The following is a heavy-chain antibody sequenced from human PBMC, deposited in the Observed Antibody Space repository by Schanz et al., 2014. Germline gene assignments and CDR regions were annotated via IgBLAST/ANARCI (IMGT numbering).Heavy chain of an antibody. Sequence: EVQLLESGGGLVQPGGSLRLSCAASGFTFSSYAMSWVRQAPGKGLEWVSALSGSGGSTYYADSVKGRFTISRDNSKNTLYLQMNSLRGEDTAGYYCARDNYYGSGSCAYWGQGTLVTVSS. D-gene: IGHD3-10*01. CDR3: ARDNYYGSGSCAY. CDR1: GFTFSSYA. V-gene: IGHV3-23*01. CDR2: LSGSGGST. J-gene: IGHJ4*02.